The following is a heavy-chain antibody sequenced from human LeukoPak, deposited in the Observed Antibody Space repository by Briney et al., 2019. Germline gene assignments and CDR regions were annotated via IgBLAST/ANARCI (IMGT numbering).Heavy chain of an antibody. Sequence: SQTLSLTCAISGDTVSSNTAAWNWIRQSPSRGLEWLGRTYYRSKWNNDYAVSVQNRITINPDTSKNQFSLQLKSATPEDTAVYYCTRQRSTSTDYYGMDVWGHGTTVTVSS. D-gene: IGHD6-6*01. CDR1: GDTVSSNTAA. CDR2: TYYRSKWNN. V-gene: IGHV6-1*01. J-gene: IGHJ6*02. CDR3: TRQRSTSTDYYGMDV.